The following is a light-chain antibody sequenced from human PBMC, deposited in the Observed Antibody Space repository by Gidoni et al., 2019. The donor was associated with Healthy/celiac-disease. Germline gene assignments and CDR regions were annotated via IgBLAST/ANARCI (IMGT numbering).Light chain of an antibody. V-gene: IGKV4-1*01. Sequence: DIVMNQSPDSLAVSLGERATINCKSRQSVLYSSNNKKYLTWYQQKPGQPPKLLIYWASTRESGVPDRFSGSGSGTDFTLTISSLQAEDVAVYYCQQYYSTPITFGQGTRLEIK. CDR1: QSVLYSSNNKKY. J-gene: IGKJ5*01. CDR3: QQYYSTPIT. CDR2: WAS.